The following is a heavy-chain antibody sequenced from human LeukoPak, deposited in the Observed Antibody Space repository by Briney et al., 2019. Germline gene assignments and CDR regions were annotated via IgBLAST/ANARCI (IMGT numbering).Heavy chain of an antibody. CDR1: GFTFSDYY. CDR2: ISTIGSSI. CDR3: ARAPRPHAEYFQH. Sequence: GGSLRLSCSASGFTFSDYYMSWIRQAPGKGLEWVSYISTIGSSIYYADSVKGRFTMSRDNAKNSLYLQMNSLRAEDTAVYYCARAPRPHAEYFQHWGQGTLVTVSS. J-gene: IGHJ1*01. V-gene: IGHV3-11*01.